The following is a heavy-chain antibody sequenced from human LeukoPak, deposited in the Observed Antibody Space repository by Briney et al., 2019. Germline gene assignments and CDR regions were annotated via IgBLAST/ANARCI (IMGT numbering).Heavy chain of an antibody. J-gene: IGHJ6*04. CDR2: IYEDGSGK. CDR1: GFTFSNYW. CDR3: VRDDGDV. Sequence: PGGSLRLSCVFSGFTFSNYWMKWVRQAPGKGLEWVASIYEDGSGKYSMDSVKDRVTISRDNAKNSLDLQINSLTVEDTAIYYCVRDDGDVWGKGTTVTVSS. V-gene: IGHV3-7*01.